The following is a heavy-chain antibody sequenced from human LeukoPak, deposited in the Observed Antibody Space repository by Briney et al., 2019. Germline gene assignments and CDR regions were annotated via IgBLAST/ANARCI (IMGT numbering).Heavy chain of an antibody. D-gene: IGHD5-18*01. CDR1: GYSISSGYY. J-gene: IGHJ4*02. Sequence: SETLSLTCTVSGYSISSGYYWGWIRQPPGKGLEWIGSIYHSGSTYYNPSLKSRVTISVDTSKNQFSPKLSSVTAADTAVYYCARVVDTDYLDYWGQGTLVTVSS. V-gene: IGHV4-38-2*02. CDR2: IYHSGST. CDR3: ARVVDTDYLDY.